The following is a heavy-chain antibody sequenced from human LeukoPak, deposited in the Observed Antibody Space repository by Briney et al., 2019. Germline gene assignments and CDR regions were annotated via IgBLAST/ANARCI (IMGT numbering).Heavy chain of an antibody. V-gene: IGHV3-23*01. J-gene: IGHJ1*01. CDR1: GFTFSSYG. CDR3: AKREAQWLPRRAEYFQH. CDR2: ISGSGGST. D-gene: IGHD6-19*01. Sequence: PGGSLRLSCAASGFTFSSYGMTWVRQAPGKGLEWVSVISGSGGSTNYADSVKGRFTISRDNSKNTLYLEMNSLRAEDTAVYYCAKREAQWLPRRAEYFQHWGQGTLVTVSS.